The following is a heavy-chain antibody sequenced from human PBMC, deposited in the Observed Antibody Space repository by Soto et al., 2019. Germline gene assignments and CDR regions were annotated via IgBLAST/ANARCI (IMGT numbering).Heavy chain of an antibody. D-gene: IGHD4-4*01. CDR2: IIPLFNVA. Sequence: QVQLVQSGPEVKKPGSSVKVSCEASGGTFSNFAVNWVRQAPGQGIEWVGGIIPLFNVAKYAQKFEGRVTIVADDSTSTAYMDWSSLRSDDTAVYYCAASGRDVLGYDYKDTEGLDIWGQGTMVTVSS. J-gene: IGHJ3*02. CDR3: AASGRDVLGYDYKDTEGLDI. V-gene: IGHV1-69*01. CDR1: GGTFSNFA.